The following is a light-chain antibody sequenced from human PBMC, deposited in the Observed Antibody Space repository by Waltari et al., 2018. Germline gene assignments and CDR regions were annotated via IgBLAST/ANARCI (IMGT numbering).Light chain of an antibody. Sequence: DIVLTQSPAILSLSPGERASLSCRASQSVTNYLAWYQQKPGQAPRLLIYDTSIRATGIPSRFRGSGFGTDFTLTISILEPEDFAVYYCQQRRDWPLTFGGGTKVEIK. V-gene: IGKV3-11*01. CDR2: DTS. CDR1: QSVTNY. J-gene: IGKJ4*01. CDR3: QQRRDWPLT.